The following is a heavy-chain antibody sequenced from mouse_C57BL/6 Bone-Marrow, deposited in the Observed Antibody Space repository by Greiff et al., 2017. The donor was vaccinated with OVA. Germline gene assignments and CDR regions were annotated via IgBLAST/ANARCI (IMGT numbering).Heavy chain of an antibody. J-gene: IGHJ1*03. CDR2: IDPSDSYT. D-gene: IGHD1-1*01. CDR3: ARRSYYGSSGWYFDV. CDR1: GYTFTSYW. Sequence: QVQLQQPGAELVMPGASVKLSCKASGYTFTSYWMHWVKQRPGQGLEWIGEIDPSDSYTNYNQKFKGKSTLTVDKSSSTAYMQLSSLTSEDYAVYYCARRSYYGSSGWYFDVWGTGTTVTVSS. V-gene: IGHV1-69*01.